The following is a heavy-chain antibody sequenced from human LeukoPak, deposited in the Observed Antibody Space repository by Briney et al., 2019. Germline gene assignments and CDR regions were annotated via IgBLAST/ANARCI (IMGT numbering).Heavy chain of an antibody. D-gene: IGHD2/OR15-2a*01. CDR2: IKPSSGDT. Sequence: ASVKVSCKASGYTFTGDQIYWLRQAPGQGLEWVGWIKPSSGDTLYEQKFRGRVTMTRDKSISSAYMELSSLRSDDTAVYYCARKSAGFLTAWGQGTLVTVSS. J-gene: IGHJ5*02. V-gene: IGHV1-2*02. CDR3: ARKSAGFLTA. CDR1: GYTFTGDQ.